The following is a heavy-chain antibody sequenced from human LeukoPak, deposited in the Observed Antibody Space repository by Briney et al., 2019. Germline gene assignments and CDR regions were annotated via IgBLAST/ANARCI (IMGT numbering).Heavy chain of an antibody. CDR2: INTNTGNP. CDR3: ARAGGDGYNRKVGLDY. V-gene: IGHV7-4-1*02. J-gene: IGHJ4*02. D-gene: IGHD5-24*01. CDR1: GYTFTSYA. Sequence: GASVKASCKASGYTFTSYAMNWVRQAPGQGLEWMGWINTNTGNPTYAQGFTGRFVFSLDTSVSTAYLQISSLKAEDTAVYYCARAGGDGYNRKVGLDYWGQGTLVTVSS.